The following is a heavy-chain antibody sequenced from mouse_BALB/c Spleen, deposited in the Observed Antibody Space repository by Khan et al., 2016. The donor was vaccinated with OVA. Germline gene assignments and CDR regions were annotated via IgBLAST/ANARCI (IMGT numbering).Heavy chain of an antibody. Sequence: VELVESGPGLVAPSQSLSITCTVSGFSLTSYGVSWVRQPPGKGLEWLGVIWGDGNTNFHSALRSRLSISKDNSKSQVFLKLNSLQTDDTATYCCAKDRGYYAVDYWGQGTSVTVSS. CDR3: AKDRGYYAVDY. J-gene: IGHJ4*01. CDR2: IWGDGNT. CDR1: GFSLTSYG. V-gene: IGHV2-3*01.